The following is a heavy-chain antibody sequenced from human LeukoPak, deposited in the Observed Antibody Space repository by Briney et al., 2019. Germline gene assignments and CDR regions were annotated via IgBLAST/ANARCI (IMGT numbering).Heavy chain of an antibody. CDR1: GFTFSDYY. D-gene: IGHD5-18*01. Sequence: GGSLRLSCAASGFTFSDYYMSWIRQAPGKGLEWVSYISSSGSTIYYADSVKGRFTISRDNAKNSLYLQMNGLRAEDTAVYYCARDFNTGDTAMVSPSGYWGQGTLVTVSS. V-gene: IGHV3-11*04. CDR2: ISSSGSTI. CDR3: ARDFNTGDTAMVSPSGY. J-gene: IGHJ4*02.